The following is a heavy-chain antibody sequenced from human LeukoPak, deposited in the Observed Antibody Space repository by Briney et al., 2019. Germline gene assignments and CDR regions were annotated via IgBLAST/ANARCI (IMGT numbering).Heavy chain of an antibody. Sequence: GESLKISCQGSGYSFPNYWVGWVRQKPGMGLEWMGIIYPRDSDTRYSPTFQDQVTISTDKSISTTYLQWSSLKASDTAIYYCARQVDRGKLPDAFDLWGQGTRVAVSS. D-gene: IGHD1-7*01. J-gene: IGHJ3*01. V-gene: IGHV5-51*01. CDR3: ARQVDRGKLPDAFDL. CDR2: IYPRDSDT. CDR1: GYSFPNYW.